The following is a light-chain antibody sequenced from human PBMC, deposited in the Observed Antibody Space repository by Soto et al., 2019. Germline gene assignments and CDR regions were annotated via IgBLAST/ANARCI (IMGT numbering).Light chain of an antibody. CDR2: RNT. J-gene: IGLJ1*01. Sequence: QSVLTQPPSASGTPGQTVTISCSGSRSNIGNNYVCWYQQLPGAAPKLLIYRNTQRPSGVPDRFSGSKSGTAASLAISGLRSEDKADYFCEAWDDSLSGHVFGTGTKVTVL. CDR1: RSNIGNNY. V-gene: IGLV1-47*01. CDR3: EAWDDSLSGHV.